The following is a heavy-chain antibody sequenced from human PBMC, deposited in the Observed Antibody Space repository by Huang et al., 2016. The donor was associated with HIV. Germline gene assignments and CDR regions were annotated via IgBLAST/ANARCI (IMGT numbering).Heavy chain of an antibody. D-gene: IGHD3-22*01. CDR1: GGSITSSSYY. V-gene: IGHV4-39*01. Sequence: QLQLQGSGPGLVKPSETLSLTCTVSGGSITSSSYYWGWIRQPPGKGLEWVGSIYYMGGTAYTPPLKRRVTVSVDTSKNQFSLKLSSVTAADTAVYYCARHFSYYDSSGYTPWDAFDIWGQGTMVTVSS. CDR3: ARHFSYYDSSGYTPWDAFDI. J-gene: IGHJ3*02. CDR2: IYYMGGT.